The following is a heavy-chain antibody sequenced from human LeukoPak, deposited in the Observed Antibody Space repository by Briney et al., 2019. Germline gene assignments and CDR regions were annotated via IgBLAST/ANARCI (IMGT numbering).Heavy chain of an antibody. J-gene: IGHJ5*02. V-gene: IGHV1-46*01. CDR1: GYTFTSYY. D-gene: IGHD3-10*01. CDR2: INPSGGST. CDR3: ARAPTLTSGLSWFDP. Sequence: ASVKVSCKASGYTFTSYYTHWVRQAPGQGLEWMGIINPSGGSTSYAQKFQGRVTMTRDTSTSTVYMELSSLRSDDTAVYYCARAPTLTSGLSWFDPWGQGTLVTVSS.